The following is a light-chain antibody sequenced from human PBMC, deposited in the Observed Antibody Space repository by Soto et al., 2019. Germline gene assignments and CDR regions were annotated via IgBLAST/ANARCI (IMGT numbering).Light chain of an antibody. CDR1: SSDVGGHNY. V-gene: IGLV2-14*01. Sequence: QSVLTQPASVSGSPGQSITISCTGTSSDVGGHNYVSWYQQHPGNAPKLMIYEVSHRPSGVSNRFSASKSGNTASLTISGLQAEDEADYYCHSYSSSSTRVFGGGTKLTVL. J-gene: IGLJ3*02. CDR3: HSYSSSSTRV. CDR2: EVS.